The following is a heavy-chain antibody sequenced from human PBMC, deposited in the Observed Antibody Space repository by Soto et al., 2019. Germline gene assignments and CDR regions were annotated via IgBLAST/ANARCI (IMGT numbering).Heavy chain of an antibody. CDR3: ARSAYDILTGYYYFDY. CDR1: GYTFTGYY. Sequence: GASVKVSCKASGYTFTGYYMHWVRQAPGQGLEWMGWINPNSGGTNYAQKFQGWVTMTRDTSISTAYMELSRLRSDDTAVYYCARSAYDILTGYYYFDYSGQGTLVTVSS. D-gene: IGHD3-9*01. J-gene: IGHJ4*02. CDR2: INPNSGGT. V-gene: IGHV1-2*04.